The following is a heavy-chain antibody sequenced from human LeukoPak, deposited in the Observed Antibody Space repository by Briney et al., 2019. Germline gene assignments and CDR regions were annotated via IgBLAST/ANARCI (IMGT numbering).Heavy chain of an antibody. D-gene: IGHD1-1*01. CDR2: ISYDGSNK. CDR3: AKNPTGTMAGGYYYYGMDV. J-gene: IGHJ6*02. V-gene: IGHV3-30*18. CDR1: GFTFSSYG. Sequence: TGGSLRLSCAASGFTFSSYGMHWVRQAPGKWLEWEAVISYDGSNKYYADAVKGRFTISRDNSKNTLYLQMNSLRAEDTAVYYCAKNPTGTMAGGYYYYGMDVWGQGTTVTVSS.